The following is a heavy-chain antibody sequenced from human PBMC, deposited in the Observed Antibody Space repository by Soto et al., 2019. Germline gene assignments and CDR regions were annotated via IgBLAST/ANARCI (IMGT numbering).Heavy chain of an antibody. CDR3: ARDRQGLYCMDV. Sequence: GGSLRLSCAASGFTFSNYGMHWVRQAPGKGLEWVAVIWYDGSNKYYADSVKGRFTISRDNSKNTVYLQMNSLSAEDTAVYYCARDRQGLYCMDVWGKGTTVTVSS. V-gene: IGHV3-33*01. CDR2: IWYDGSNK. CDR1: GFTFSNYG. J-gene: IGHJ6*03.